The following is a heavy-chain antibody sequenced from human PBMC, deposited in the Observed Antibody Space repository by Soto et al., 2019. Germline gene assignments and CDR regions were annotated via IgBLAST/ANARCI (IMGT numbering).Heavy chain of an antibody. Sequence: ASVKVSCKASGYTFTGYYMHWVRQAPGQGLEWMGWINPNSGGTNYAQKFQGWVTMTRDTSISTAYMELSRLRSDDTAVYYCARSRVEYTSSSRHFDYWGQGTLVTLSS. J-gene: IGHJ4*02. V-gene: IGHV1-2*04. CDR3: ARSRVEYTSSSRHFDY. CDR2: INPNSGGT. D-gene: IGHD6-6*01. CDR1: GYTFTGYY.